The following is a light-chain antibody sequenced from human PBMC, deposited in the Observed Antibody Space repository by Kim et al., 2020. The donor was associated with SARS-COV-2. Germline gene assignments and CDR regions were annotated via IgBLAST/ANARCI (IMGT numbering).Light chain of an antibody. J-gene: IGKJ4*01. CDR1: HNVDIN. V-gene: IGKV3-11*01. CDR2: DAA. CDR3: QQRGSWPTALT. Sequence: PGERSTLACRASHNVDINLARDQQTPGQPPRLLGYDAAIRAAGIPDRFSGSGSGTDFTLTIGSLTPEDFAVYYSQQRGSWPTALTFGGGNKGDIK.